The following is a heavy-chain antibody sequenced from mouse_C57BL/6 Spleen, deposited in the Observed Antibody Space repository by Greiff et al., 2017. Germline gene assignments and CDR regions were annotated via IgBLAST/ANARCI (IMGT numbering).Heavy chain of an antibody. D-gene: IGHD1-1*01. V-gene: IGHV1-55*01. J-gene: IGHJ3*01. CDR2: IYPGSGST. CDR3: ARGNYYGTQAWFAY. CDR1: GYTFTSYW. Sequence: VKLQQPGAELVKPGASVKMSCKASGYTFTSYWITWVKQRPGQGLEWIGDIYPGSGSTNYNEKFKSKATLPVDTSSSTAYMQLSSLTSEDSAVYYCARGNYYGTQAWFAYWGQGTLVTVSA.